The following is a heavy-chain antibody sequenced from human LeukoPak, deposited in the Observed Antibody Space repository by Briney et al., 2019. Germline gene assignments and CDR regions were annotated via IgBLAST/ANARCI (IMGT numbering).Heavy chain of an antibody. D-gene: IGHD7-27*01. V-gene: IGHV3-30*04. J-gene: IGHJ5*02. CDR1: GFTFSSYA. CDR3: AALGSRMKMRVDP. Sequence: GRSLRLSCAASGFTFSSYAMHWVRQAPGKGLEWVAVISYDGSNKYYADSVKGRFTISRDNSKNTLYLQMNSLRAEDTAVYYCAALGSRMKMRVDPWGQGTPVTVSS. CDR2: ISYDGSNK.